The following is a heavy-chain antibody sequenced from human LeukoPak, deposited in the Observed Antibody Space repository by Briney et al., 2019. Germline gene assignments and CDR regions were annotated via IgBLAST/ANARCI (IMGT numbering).Heavy chain of an antibody. V-gene: IGHV1-2*02. CDR2: MNPNNGAT. Sequence: ASVKVSCKASGYSFTGSYLHWVRQAPGQGLEWMGWMNPNNGATKYAQNFQGGVTMARDTSISTAYLDLGNLRFDDTAVYYCARGGTVTTGRSFDPWGQGTLVIVSS. J-gene: IGHJ5*02. CDR1: GYSFTGSY. D-gene: IGHD4-17*01. CDR3: ARGGTVTTGRSFDP.